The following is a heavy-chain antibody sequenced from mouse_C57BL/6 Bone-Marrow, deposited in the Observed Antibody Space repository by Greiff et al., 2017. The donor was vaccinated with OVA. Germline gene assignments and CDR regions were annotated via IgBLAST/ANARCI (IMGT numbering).Heavy chain of an antibody. CDR2: IRNKANGYTT. J-gene: IGHJ4*01. CDR1: GFTFTDYY. V-gene: IGHV7-3*01. CDR3: ARSPDYAMDY. Sequence: EVQRVESGGGLVQPGGSLSLSCAASGFTFTDYYMSWVRQPPGKALEWLGFIRNKANGYTTEYSASVKGRFTISRDNSQSILYLQMNALRAEDSATYYCARSPDYAMDYWGQGTSVTVSS.